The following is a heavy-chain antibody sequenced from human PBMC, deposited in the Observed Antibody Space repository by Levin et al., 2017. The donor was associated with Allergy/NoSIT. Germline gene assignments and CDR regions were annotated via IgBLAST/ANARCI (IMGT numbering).Heavy chain of an antibody. CDR2: IYSGGST. CDR3: ARATRSEYYDFWSGYYNGYYYYYMDV. J-gene: IGHJ6*03. D-gene: IGHD3-3*01. V-gene: IGHV3-53*01. CDR1: GFTVSSNY. Sequence: QAGGSLRLSCAASGFTVSSNYMSWVRQAPGKGLEWVSVIYSGGSTYYADSVKGRFTISRDNSKNTLYLQMNSLRAEDTAVYYCARATRSEYYDFWSGYYNGYYYYYMDVWGKGTTVTVSS.